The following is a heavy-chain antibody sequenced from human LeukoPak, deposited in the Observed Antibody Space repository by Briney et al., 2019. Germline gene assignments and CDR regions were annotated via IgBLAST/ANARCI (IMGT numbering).Heavy chain of an antibody. D-gene: IGHD1-14*01. CDR3: ARDFWEEPTP. CDR2: IWFVGSSK. J-gene: IGHJ5*02. Sequence: GGSLRLSCAASGFTFSSYGMHWVRQAPGKGLEWVAVIWFVGSSKYYADSVKGRFTISRDNSKNTLYLQMNSLRAEDTAVYKCARDFWEEPTPWGQGTLVTVSS. CDR1: GFTFSSYG. V-gene: IGHV3-33*01.